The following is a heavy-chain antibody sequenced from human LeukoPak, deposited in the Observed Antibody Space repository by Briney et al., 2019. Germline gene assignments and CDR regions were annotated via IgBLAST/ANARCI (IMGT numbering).Heavy chain of an antibody. CDR1: GGSISSYY. Sequence: PSETLSLTCTVSGGSISSYYWSWIRQPPGKGLEWIGSIYYSGSTYYNPSLKSRVTISVDTSKNQFSLKLSSVTAADTAVYYCARKTKQWLAAYYFDYWGQGTLVTVSS. V-gene: IGHV4-59*05. CDR3: ARKTKQWLAAYYFDY. CDR2: IYYSGST. D-gene: IGHD6-19*01. J-gene: IGHJ4*02.